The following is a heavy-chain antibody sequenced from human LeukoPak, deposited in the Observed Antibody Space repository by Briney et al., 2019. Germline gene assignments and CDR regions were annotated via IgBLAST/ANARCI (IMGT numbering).Heavy chain of an antibody. D-gene: IGHD3-22*01. J-gene: IGHJ4*02. Sequence: PGGSLRLSCAASGFIFNSHSMNWVRQAPGKGLEWVSSISSTSSYIYYADSVKSRFTISRDNAKNSLYLQMNSLRAEDTAVYYCARVRYDGSGYYSIYDYWGQGTLVTVSS. CDR2: ISSTSSYI. CDR1: GFIFNSHS. V-gene: IGHV3-21*04. CDR3: ARVRYDGSGYYSIYDY.